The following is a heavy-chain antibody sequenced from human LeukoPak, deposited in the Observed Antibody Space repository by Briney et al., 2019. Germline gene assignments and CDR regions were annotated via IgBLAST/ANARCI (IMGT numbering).Heavy chain of an antibody. CDR1: GFTFRSYW. J-gene: IGHJ4*02. D-gene: IGHD3-22*01. CDR3: AKGQHSSGLGVPY. Sequence: GGSLRLSCAASGFTFRSYWMSWVRQAPGKGLEWVANINQDGSEKYYVDSVKGRFTISRDNSKNTLYLQMNSLRAEDTAMYYCAKGQHSSGLGVPYWGQGTLVTVSS. V-gene: IGHV3-7*01. CDR2: INQDGSEK.